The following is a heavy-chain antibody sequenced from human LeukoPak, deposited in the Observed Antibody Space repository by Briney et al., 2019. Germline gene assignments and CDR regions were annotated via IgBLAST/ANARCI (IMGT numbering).Heavy chain of an antibody. V-gene: IGHV4-34*01. CDR2: INHSGST. D-gene: IGHD3-3*01. CDR3: ARLKEDDFWSGYYNWFDP. CDR1: GGSFSGYY. J-gene: IGHJ5*02. Sequence: SETLSLTCAVYGGSFSGYYWSWIRQPPGKGLEWIGEINHSGSTNYNPSLKSRVTISVDTSKNQFSLKLSSVTAADTAVYYCARLKEDDFWSGYYNWFDPWGQGALVTVSS.